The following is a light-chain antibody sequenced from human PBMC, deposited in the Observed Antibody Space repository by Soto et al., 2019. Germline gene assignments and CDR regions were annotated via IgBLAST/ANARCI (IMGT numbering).Light chain of an antibody. CDR1: QSVRSK. V-gene: IGKV3-15*01. CDR3: QQYNNWPPWT. J-gene: IGKJ1*01. CDR2: GAS. Sequence: EIVLTQSPATLSLSPGERANLSCSASQSVRSKLAWSQRNPGQSPKLLIYGASTRATGIPARFSGSGSGTEFTLTISSLQSEGFAVYYCQQYNNWPPWTLGQETK.